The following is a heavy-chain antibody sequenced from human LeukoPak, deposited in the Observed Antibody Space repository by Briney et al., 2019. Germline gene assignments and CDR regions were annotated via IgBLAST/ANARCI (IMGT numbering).Heavy chain of an antibody. Sequence: SVKASCKASGGTFSSYAISWVRQAPGQGLEWMGGIIPIFGTANYAQKFQGRVTITADESTSTAYMELSSLRSEDTAVYYCAGSGAYYYGMDVWGQGTTVTVSS. CDR3: AGSGAYYYGMDV. CDR1: GGTFSSYA. CDR2: IIPIFGTA. V-gene: IGHV1-69*13. J-gene: IGHJ6*02. D-gene: IGHD3-10*01.